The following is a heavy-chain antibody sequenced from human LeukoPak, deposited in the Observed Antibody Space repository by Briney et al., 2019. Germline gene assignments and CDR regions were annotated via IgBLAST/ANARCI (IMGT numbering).Heavy chain of an antibody. CDR2: ISGSGGST. V-gene: IGHV3-23*01. D-gene: IGHD3-10*01. CDR1: GFTFSSYG. J-gene: IGHJ4*02. CDR3: ASYLVVTMVRGVRGGYFDY. Sequence: GGSLRLSCAASGFTFSSYGMSWVRQAPGKGLEWVSAISGSGGSTYYADSVKGRFTISRDNSKNTLYLQMNSLRAEDTAVYYCASYLVVTMVRGVRGGYFDYWGQGTLVTVSS.